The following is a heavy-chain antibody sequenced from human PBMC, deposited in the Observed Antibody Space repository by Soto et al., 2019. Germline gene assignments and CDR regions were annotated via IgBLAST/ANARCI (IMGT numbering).Heavy chain of an antibody. CDR2: INPSAGST. V-gene: IGHV1-46*03. D-gene: IGHD1-26*01. CDR1: GYTFINYY. CDR3: TRTTTANYSGMDV. Sequence: ASVKVSCKPSGYTFINYYIHWVRQAPGQGLEWMGIINPSAGSTSYAQKFQGRVSLTRVTSTSTVYMEMSGLRSEDTALYYCTRTTTANYSGMDVWGQGTTVTVSS. J-gene: IGHJ6*02.